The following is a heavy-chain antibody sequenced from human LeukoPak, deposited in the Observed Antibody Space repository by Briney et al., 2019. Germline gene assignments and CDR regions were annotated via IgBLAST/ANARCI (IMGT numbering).Heavy chain of an antibody. CDR3: ARGGPSSPNWFDP. CDR2: INHSGST. Sequence: PSETLSLTCAVYGGSFSGYYWSWIRQPPGKGLEWIGEINHSGSTNYNPSLKSRVTISVDTSKNQFSLKLSSVTAADTAVYYCARGGPSSPNWFDPWGLGTLVTVSS. CDR1: GGSFSGYY. V-gene: IGHV4-34*01. D-gene: IGHD6-13*01. J-gene: IGHJ5*02.